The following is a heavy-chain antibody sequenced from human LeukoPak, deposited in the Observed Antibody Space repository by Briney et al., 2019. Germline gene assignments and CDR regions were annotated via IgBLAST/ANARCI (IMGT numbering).Heavy chain of an antibody. J-gene: IGHJ4*02. CDR3: VRDPNYGDLLDY. CDR2: IYISGST. D-gene: IGHD4-17*01. CDR1: GGSISGYY. V-gene: IGHV4-4*07. Sequence: SETLSLTCTVSGGSISGYYWSWIRQPAGKGLEWIGRIYISGSTNYNPSLKSRVTISLDKSKSQFSLRLTSVTAADTAVYYCVRDPNYGDLLDYWGQGTLVTVSS.